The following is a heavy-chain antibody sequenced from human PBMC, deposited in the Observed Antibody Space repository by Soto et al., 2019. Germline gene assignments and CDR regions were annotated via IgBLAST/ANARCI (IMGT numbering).Heavy chain of an antibody. CDR3: ARAVGRLRFLEWLCDY. CDR1: GYTFTSYA. Sequence: ASVKVSCKASGYTFTSYAMHWVRQAPGQRLEWMGWINAGNGNTKYSQKFQGRVTITRDTSASTAYMELSSLRSEDTAVYYCARAVGRLRFLEWLCDYWGQGTLVTVS. CDR2: INAGNGNT. V-gene: IGHV1-3*01. D-gene: IGHD3-3*01. J-gene: IGHJ4*02.